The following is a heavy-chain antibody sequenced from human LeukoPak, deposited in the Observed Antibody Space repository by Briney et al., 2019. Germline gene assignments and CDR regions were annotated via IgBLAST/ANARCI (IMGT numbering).Heavy chain of an antibody. CDR3: ARHSLYYDILTGYYSASDY. J-gene: IGHJ4*02. CDR2: IYNSGSP. Sequence: SETLSLTCTVSGGSISSSYWSWIRQPPGKGLEWIGYIYNSGSPKHNPSLKSRVIISIDRSKNQISLKVSSVTAADTALYYCARHSLYYDILTGYYSASDYWGQGTLVTVSS. CDR1: GGSISSSY. D-gene: IGHD3-9*01. V-gene: IGHV4-59*08.